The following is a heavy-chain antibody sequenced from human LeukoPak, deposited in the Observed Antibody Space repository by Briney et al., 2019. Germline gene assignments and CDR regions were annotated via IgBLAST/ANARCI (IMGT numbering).Heavy chain of an antibody. CDR3: ATGTNYYYYMDV. J-gene: IGHJ6*03. V-gene: IGHV1-69*05. CDR1: GGTFSSYA. Sequence: GSSVKVSCKASGGTFSSYAISWVRQAPGQGLEWMGGNIPIFGTANYAQKFQGRITITTDESTSTAYMELSSLRSEDTAVYYCATGTNYYYYMDVWGKGTTVTVSS. CDR2: NIPIFGTA. D-gene: IGHD1-14*01.